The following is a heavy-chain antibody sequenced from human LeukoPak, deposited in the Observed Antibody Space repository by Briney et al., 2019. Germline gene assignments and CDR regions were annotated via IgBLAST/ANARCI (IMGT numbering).Heavy chain of an antibody. V-gene: IGHV3-74*01. J-gene: IGHJ3*02. CDR1: GFTFSRYW. D-gene: IGHD3/OR15-3a*01. Sequence: GGSLRLSCAASGFTFSRYWTHWVRQAPGKGLLWASRITSDGSSTYYADSVKGRFTTSKDNAKNALHLQMNSLTAEDTSVYYCVLDLFSSFAFDIWGQGTMVTVSS. CDR2: ITSDGSST. CDR3: VLDLFSSFAFDI.